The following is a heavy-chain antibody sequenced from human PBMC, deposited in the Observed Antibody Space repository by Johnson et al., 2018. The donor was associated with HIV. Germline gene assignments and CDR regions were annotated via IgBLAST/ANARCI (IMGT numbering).Heavy chain of an antibody. J-gene: IGHJ3*02. CDR3: ASPAAGNGGAFDI. CDR2: ISGSGGST. D-gene: IGHD1-1*01. CDR1: GFTFSSYA. Sequence: EVQVVESGGGVVRPGESLRLSCAASGFTFSSYAMSWVRQAPGKGLEWVSAISGSGGSTYYADSVKGRFTISRDNYKNTLYLQMNSLSAEDTAVYYCASPAAGNGGAFDIWGQGTMVTVSS. V-gene: IGHV3-23*04.